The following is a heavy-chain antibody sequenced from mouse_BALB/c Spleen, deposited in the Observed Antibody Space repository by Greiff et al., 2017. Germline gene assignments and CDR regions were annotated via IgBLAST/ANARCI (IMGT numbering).Heavy chain of an antibody. J-gene: IGHJ2*01. Sequence: EVKLMESGGGLVQPGGSLRLSCATSGFTFTDYYMSWVRQPPGKALEWLGFIRNKANGYTTEYSASVKGRFTISRDNSQSILYLQMNTLRAEDSATYYCARDRPGFDYWGQGTTLTVSS. V-gene: IGHV7-3*02. CDR2: IRNKANGYTT. CDR1: GFTFTDYY. CDR3: ARDRPGFDY.